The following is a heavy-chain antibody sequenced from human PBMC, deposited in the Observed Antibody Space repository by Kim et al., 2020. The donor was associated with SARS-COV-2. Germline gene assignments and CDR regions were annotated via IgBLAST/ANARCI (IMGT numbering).Heavy chain of an antibody. CDR1: GGSFSGYY. Sequence: SETLSLTCAVYGGSFSGYYWTWIRQPPGKGVEWIGEINRSGSTNYNPSLKSRVIISVDTSKNQFSLKVNSVTAADTAVYYCARGSGCSGTSCHTYNYFDSWGQGTLVTVSS. J-gene: IGHJ5*01. CDR3: ARGSGCSGTSCHTYNYFDS. D-gene: IGHD2-2*01. CDR2: INRSGST. V-gene: IGHV4-34*01.